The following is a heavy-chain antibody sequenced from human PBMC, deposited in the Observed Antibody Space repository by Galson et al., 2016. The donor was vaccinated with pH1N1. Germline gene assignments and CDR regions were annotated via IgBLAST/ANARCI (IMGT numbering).Heavy chain of an antibody. CDR3: TKSRWYKAFDV. D-gene: IGHD6-13*01. CDR2: FFYGGRT. CDR1: GDSISSSNYY. V-gene: IGHV4-39*01. J-gene: IGHJ6*02. Sequence: LSLTCTASGDSISSSNYYWGWVRQPPGKGLEWIGSFFYGGRTYYNPSLKSRVTISVDTSKNQFSLKLSSVTAADTAVYFCTKSRWYKAFDVWGPGTTVTVSS.